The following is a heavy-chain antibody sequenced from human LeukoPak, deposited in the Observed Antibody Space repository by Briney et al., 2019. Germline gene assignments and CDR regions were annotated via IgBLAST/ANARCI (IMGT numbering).Heavy chain of an antibody. V-gene: IGHV3-7*03. J-gene: IGHJ4*02. CDR2: IKQDGSGK. CDR3: ARDQYDTWSRRGNFDS. D-gene: IGHD3-3*01. CDR1: GFTFSDYY. Sequence: GGSLRLSCAASGFTFSDYYMSWIRQAPGKGLEWVANIKQDGSGKNYVDSVKGRFTISRDNTKDSLYLQMNSLRVEDTAVFYCARDQYDTWSRRGNFDSWGQGTLVIVSS.